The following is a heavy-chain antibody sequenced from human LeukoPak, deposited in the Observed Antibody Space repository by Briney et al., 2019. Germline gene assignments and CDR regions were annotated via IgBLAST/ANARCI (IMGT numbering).Heavy chain of an antibody. D-gene: IGHD6-19*01. Sequence: GGSLRLSCAASGFAFSKYWMLWVRQAPGKGRESVSRINTDGTVTTYADSVKGRFTVSRDNADNTMFLQMNSVRDEDTAVYYCATKQWLAPPPDSWGQGTPVTVSS. V-gene: IGHV3-74*01. CDR3: ATKQWLAPPPDS. CDR1: GFAFSKYW. CDR2: INTDGTVT. J-gene: IGHJ4*02.